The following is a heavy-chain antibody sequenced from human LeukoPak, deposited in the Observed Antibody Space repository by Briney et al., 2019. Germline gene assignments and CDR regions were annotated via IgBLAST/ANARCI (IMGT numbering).Heavy chain of an antibody. J-gene: IGHJ4*02. CDR3: ATYSSGWYYFDY. Sequence: SETLSLTCTVSGYSISSGYYWGWIRQPPGKGLEWIGSIYHSGSTYYNPSLKSRVTISVDTSKNQFSLKLSSVTAADTAVYYCATYSSGWYYFDYWGQGTLVTVSS. CDR1: GYSISSGYY. D-gene: IGHD6-19*01. V-gene: IGHV4-38-2*02. CDR2: IYHSGST.